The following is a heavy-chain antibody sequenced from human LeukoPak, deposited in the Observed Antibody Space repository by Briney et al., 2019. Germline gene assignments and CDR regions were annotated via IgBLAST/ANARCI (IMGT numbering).Heavy chain of an antibody. CDR2: ISAYNGNT. CDR3: ARVGVYSGSYSTTLDY. Sequence: ASVKVSCKASGYTFTSYGISWVRQAPGQGLEWMGWISAYNGNTNYAQKLQGRVTMTTDTSTSTAYMELRSLRSDDTAVYYCARVGVYSGSYSTTLDYWGQGTLVTVSS. CDR1: GYTFTSYG. D-gene: IGHD1-26*01. V-gene: IGHV1-18*01. J-gene: IGHJ4*02.